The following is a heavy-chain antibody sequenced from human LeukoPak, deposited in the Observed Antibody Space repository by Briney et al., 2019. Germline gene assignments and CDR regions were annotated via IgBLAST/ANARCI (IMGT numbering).Heavy chain of an antibody. V-gene: IGHV3-33*01. CDR1: GSTFSSYG. CDR3: ARDSGYCSSTSCFTNFDY. CDR2: IWYDGSNK. Sequence: GGSLRLSCAASGSTFSSYGMHWVRQAPGKGLEWVAVIWYDGSNKYYADSVKGRFTISRDNSKNTLYLHMNSLRAEDTAVYYCARDSGYCSSTSCFTNFDYWGQGTLVTVSS. J-gene: IGHJ4*02. D-gene: IGHD2-2*01.